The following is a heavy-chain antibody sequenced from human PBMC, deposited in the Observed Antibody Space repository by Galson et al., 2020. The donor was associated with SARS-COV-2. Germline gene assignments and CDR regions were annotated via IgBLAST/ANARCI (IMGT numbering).Heavy chain of an antibody. CDR1: SFRFTAYS. D-gene: IGHD6-13*01. CDR2: ISSDSPYI. CDR3: ARGHGSSWSYYFDY. V-gene: IGHV3-21*01. J-gene: IGHJ4*02. Sequence: NSGGSLRLSCAASSFRFTAYSMHWVRQAPGKGLEWVSSISSDSPYIYYADSVRGRFTISRDNSKNSLYLQMNNLRAEDMAVYYCARGHGSSWSYYFDYWGRGTLVTVSS.